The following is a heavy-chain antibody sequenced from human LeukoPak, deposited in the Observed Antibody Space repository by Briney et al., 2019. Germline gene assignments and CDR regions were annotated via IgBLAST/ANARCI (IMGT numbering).Heavy chain of an antibody. J-gene: IGHJ6*02. V-gene: IGHV1-46*01. Sequence: ASVTVSCKASGYTFTSYYMHWVREAPGQGLEWMGIINPSGGSTSYAQKFQGRATMTRDTSTSTVYMEPSSLRSEDTAVYYCARVLEAAADLEEYYYYGMDVWGQGTTVTVSS. CDR1: GYTFTSYY. CDR2: INPSGGST. D-gene: IGHD6-13*01. CDR3: ARVLEAAADLEEYYYYGMDV.